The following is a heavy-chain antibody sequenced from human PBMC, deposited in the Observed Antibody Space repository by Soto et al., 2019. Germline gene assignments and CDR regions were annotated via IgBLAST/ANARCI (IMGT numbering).Heavy chain of an antibody. Sequence: ASVKVSFKASGYSFINYGIHWVRQAPGQGLEWMGWVSPYNGKTRYTQKLHGRITMAADTSMGTAYMELRSLRSDDTALYYCARRFGDPSSAAGFDLWGQGTLVTVSS. CDR1: GYSFINYG. CDR3: ARRFGDPSSAAGFDL. CDR2: VSPYNGKT. D-gene: IGHD4-17*01. V-gene: IGHV1-18*01. J-gene: IGHJ5*02.